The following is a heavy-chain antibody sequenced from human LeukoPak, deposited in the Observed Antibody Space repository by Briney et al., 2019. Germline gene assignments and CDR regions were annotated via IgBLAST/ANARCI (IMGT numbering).Heavy chain of an antibody. V-gene: IGHV1-69*13. J-gene: IGHJ4*02. D-gene: IGHD3-16*02. CDR3: SFGGVIVPNFDY. CDR2: IIPIFGTA. CDR1: GGTFSSYA. Sequence: ASVKVSCKASGGTFSSYAISWVRQAPGQGLEWMGGIIPIFGTANYAQKFQGRVTITADESTSTAYMELSSLRSEDTAVYYRSFGGVIVPNFDYWGQGTLVTVSS.